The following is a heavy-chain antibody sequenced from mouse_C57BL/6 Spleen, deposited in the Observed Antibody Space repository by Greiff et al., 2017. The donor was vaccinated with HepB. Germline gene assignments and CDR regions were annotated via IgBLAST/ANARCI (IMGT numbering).Heavy chain of an antibody. J-gene: IGHJ2*01. CDR3: TFITTAYYFDY. CDR2: IDPEDGDT. V-gene: IGHV14-1*01. Sequence: EVKLQESGAELVRPGASVKLSCTASGFNITDYYMHWVKQRPEQGLEWIGRIDPEDGDTEYAPKFQGKATMTADTSSNTAYLQLSSLTSEDTAVYYCTFITTAYYFDYWGQGTTLTVSS. D-gene: IGHD1-1*01. CDR1: GFNITDYY.